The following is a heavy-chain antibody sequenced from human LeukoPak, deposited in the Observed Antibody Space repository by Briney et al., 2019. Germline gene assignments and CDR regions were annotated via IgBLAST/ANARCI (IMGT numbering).Heavy chain of an antibody. CDR3: ARDMEPDAFDI. V-gene: IGHV3-21*01. Sequence: PGGSLRLSCAASGFTFSSYSMNWVRQAPGKGLEWVSAISSSSSYIYYADSVKGRFTISRDTADNSLYLQMNSLRAEDTALYYCARDMEPDAFDIWGQGTMVTVSS. D-gene: IGHD1-1*01. CDR1: GFTFSSYS. CDR2: ISSSSSYI. J-gene: IGHJ3*02.